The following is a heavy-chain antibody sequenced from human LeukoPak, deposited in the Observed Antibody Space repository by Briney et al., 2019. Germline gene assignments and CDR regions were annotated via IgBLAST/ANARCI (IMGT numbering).Heavy chain of an antibody. Sequence: SETLSLTCTASGGSISSSSYYWGWIRQPPGKGLEWIGSIYYSGSTYYNPSLKSRVTISVDTSKNQFSLKLSSVTAADTAVYYCARHLSPRGYSYGWGYFDLWGRGTLVTVSS. CDR2: IYYSGST. D-gene: IGHD5-18*01. V-gene: IGHV4-39*01. CDR1: GGSISSSSYY. CDR3: ARHLSPRGYSYGWGYFDL. J-gene: IGHJ2*01.